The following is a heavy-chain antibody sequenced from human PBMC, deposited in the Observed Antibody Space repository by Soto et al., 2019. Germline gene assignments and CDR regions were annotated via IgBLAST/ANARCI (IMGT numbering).Heavy chain of an antibody. V-gene: IGHV4-39*01. D-gene: IGHD6-19*01. J-gene: IGHJ5*01. CDR1: GGSISSIGYY. Sequence: PSETLSLTCNVSGGSISSIGYYWGWIRQPPGKGLEWIGSIYYTGSTYYNPSLNNRVSISVDTSKNQFSLKLTSVTAADAALYFCAGSSGWYRQGSEWFDSWGQGALVNVS. CDR3: AGSSGWYRQGSEWFDS. CDR2: IYYTGST.